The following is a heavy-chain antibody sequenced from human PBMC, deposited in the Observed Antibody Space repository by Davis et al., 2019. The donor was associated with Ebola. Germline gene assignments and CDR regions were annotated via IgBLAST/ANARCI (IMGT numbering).Heavy chain of an antibody. V-gene: IGHV5-51*01. Sequence: GGSLRLSCKGSGYKFSDHYIAWVRQLPGKGLEWMGSIYARESDIRYSPSFQGQVTISADKSISTAYLQWSSLKASDTAMYYCARQTSYYYAMDVWGQGTTVTVSS. CDR2: IYARESDI. CDR3: ARQTSYYYAMDV. CDR1: GYKFSDHY. J-gene: IGHJ6*02.